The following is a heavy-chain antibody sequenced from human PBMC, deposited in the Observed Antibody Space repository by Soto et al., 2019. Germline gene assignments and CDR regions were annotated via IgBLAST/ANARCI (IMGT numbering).Heavy chain of an antibody. V-gene: IGHV5-51*01. CDR3: ASHLWRFDAAIFELAYAFDI. CDR1: GYSFPSYW. D-gene: IGHD2-2*01. J-gene: IGHJ3*02. Sequence: PGESLKISCTGSGYSFPSYWIGWVRQMPGKGLEWMGIIYPGDSDTRYSPSFQGQVTISADKSISTAYLQWSSLKASDTAMYYCASHLWRFDAAIFELAYAFDIWGQGPMVNVSS. CDR2: IYPGDSDT.